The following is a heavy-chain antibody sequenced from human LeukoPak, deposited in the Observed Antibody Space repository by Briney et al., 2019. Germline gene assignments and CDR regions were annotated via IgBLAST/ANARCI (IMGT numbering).Heavy chain of an antibody. D-gene: IGHD1-14*01. V-gene: IGHV1-2*02. J-gene: IGHJ5*02. CDR3: ARDHLLFRQPPNWFDP. CDR2: INPDSGGT. CDR1: GYTFSDYY. Sequence: GASVKVSCKASGYTFSDYYMHWVRQAPAQGLEWMGWINPDSGGTKYAQKFQDRVTMTSDASISTAYMELSRLRSDDTAVYYCARDHLLFRQPPNWFDPWGQGTLVTVSS.